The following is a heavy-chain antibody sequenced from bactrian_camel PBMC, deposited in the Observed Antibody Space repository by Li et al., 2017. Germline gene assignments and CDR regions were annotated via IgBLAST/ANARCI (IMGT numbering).Heavy chain of an antibody. CDR1: EFTFSFA. CDR3: VALAWGFNY. V-gene: IGHV3S7*01. D-gene: IGHD1*01. CDR2: LKWDGTDT. Sequence: VQLVESGGGLVQPGGSLRLACAHSEFTFSFAVSWVRQAPGKGLEWVSTLKWDGTDTYYADFVKGRFTISRANTMNTAYLQMDSLKSEDTAQYYCVALAWGFNYWGQGTQVTVS. J-gene: IGHJ4*01.